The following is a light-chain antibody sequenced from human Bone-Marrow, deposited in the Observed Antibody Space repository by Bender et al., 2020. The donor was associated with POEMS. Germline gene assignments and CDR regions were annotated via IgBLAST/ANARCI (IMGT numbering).Light chain of an antibody. V-gene: IGLV1-51*01. CDR3: ATWDSSLSSAV. CDR1: SSNIGYNY. J-gene: IGLJ7*01. CDR2: DNN. Sequence: QSVLTQPPSASGTPGQRVTISCSGTSSNIGYNYVSWYQHFPGTAPKLLIYDNNKRASWIPDRFSGSQAGTSAALDITGLQTGDEADYYCATWDSSLSSAVFGGGTQLTVL.